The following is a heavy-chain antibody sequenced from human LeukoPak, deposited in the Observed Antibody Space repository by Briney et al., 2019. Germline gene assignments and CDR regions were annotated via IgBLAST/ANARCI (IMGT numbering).Heavy chain of an antibody. Sequence: SETLSLTCTVSGGSISSYYWSWIRQPAGKGLEWIGRIYTSGSTNYNPSLKSRVTISVDTSKNQFSLKLSSVTAADTAVYYCARVNREMATITPWGQGTLVTVSS. V-gene: IGHV4-4*07. D-gene: IGHD5-24*01. CDR2: IYTSGST. CDR3: ARVNREMATITP. CDR1: GGSISSYY. J-gene: IGHJ4*02.